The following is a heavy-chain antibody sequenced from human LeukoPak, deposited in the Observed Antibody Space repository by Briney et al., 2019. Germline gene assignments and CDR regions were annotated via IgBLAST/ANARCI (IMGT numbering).Heavy chain of an antibody. J-gene: IGHJ5*02. V-gene: IGHV4-34*01. CDR2: IYYSGST. D-gene: IGHD3-3*01. Sequence: SETLSLTCAVYGGSFSGYYWGWIRQPPGKGLEWIGSIYYSGSTYYNPSLKSRVTISVDTSKNQFSLKLSSVTAADTAVYYCASSYYDFWSGYYTNNWFDPWGQGTLVTVSS. CDR3: ASSYYDFWSGYYTNNWFDP. CDR1: GGSFSGYY.